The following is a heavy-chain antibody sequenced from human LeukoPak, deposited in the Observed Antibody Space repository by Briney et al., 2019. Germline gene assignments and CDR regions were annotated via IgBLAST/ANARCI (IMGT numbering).Heavy chain of an antibody. CDR3: ARSQERITMIVVVRSRDYYYYGMDV. CDR1: GYTFTGYY. D-gene: IGHD3-22*01. J-gene: IGHJ6*02. Sequence: GSVKVSCKASGYTFTGYYMHWVRQAPGQGLEWMGWINPNSGGTNYAQKFQGRVTMTRDTSISTAYMELSRLRSDDTAVYYCARSQERITMIVVVRSRDYYYYGMDVWGQGTTVTVSS. CDR2: INPNSGGT. V-gene: IGHV1-2*02.